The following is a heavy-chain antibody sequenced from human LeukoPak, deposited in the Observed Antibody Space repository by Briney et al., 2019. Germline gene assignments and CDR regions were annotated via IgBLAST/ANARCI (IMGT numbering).Heavy chain of an antibody. CDR1: GGSLSSSSNSY. J-gene: IGHJ5*02. CDR3: ARHSGRYYGVGWFDP. V-gene: IGHV4-39*01. CDR2: MNYGGSS. D-gene: IGHD1-26*01. Sequence: SETLSLTCTASGGSLSSSSNSYWGWIRQPPGKGLEWIGSMNYGGSSHYNPSLKSRVTISVDTSKKQFSLKLTSVTAADTAVYYCARHSGRYYGVGWFDPWGQGTLVTVSS.